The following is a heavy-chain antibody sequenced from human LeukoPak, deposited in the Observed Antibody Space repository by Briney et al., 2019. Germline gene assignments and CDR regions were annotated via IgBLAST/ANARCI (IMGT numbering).Heavy chain of an antibody. J-gene: IGHJ4*02. V-gene: IGHV3-74*01. D-gene: IGHD6-19*01. CDR1: GFTFSNSF. CDR3: SGGGGITVAGY. Sequence: PGGSLRLSCAASGFTFSNSFMHWVRQAPGKRLVWVSRINSDGSSTNYADSVKGRFTISRDNAKNTLFLQMNSLRVEDSAVYYCSGGGGITVAGYWGQGTLVTVSS. CDR2: INSDGSST.